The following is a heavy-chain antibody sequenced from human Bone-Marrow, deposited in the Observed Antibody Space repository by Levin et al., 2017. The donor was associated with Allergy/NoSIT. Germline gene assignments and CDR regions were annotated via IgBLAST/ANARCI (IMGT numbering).Heavy chain of an antibody. J-gene: IGHJ4*02. D-gene: IGHD3-16*01. CDR1: GFTFSSYS. Sequence: GGSLRLSCAASGFTFSSYSMNWVRQAPGKGLEWVSYISSSSSTIYYADSVKGRFTISRDNAKNSLYLQMNSLRAEDTAVYYCARWGEFAPYYFDYWGQGTLVTVSS. CDR3: ARWGEFAPYYFDY. CDR2: ISSSSSTI. V-gene: IGHV3-48*01.